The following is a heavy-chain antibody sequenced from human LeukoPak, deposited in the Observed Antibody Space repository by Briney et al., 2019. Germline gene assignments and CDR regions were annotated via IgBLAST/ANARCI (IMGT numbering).Heavy chain of an antibody. CDR2: IYYSGST. D-gene: IGHD5-24*01. V-gene: IGHV4-39*01. CDR3: ARLSDGYNLRYFDY. CDR1: GGSISSSSYY. J-gene: IGHJ4*02. Sequence: SETLSLTCSVSGGSISSSSYYWGWIRQPPGKGLEWIGSIYYSGSTYYNPSLKSRVTISVDTSKNQFSLKLSSVTAADTAVYYCARLSDGYNLRYFDYWGQGTLVTVSS.